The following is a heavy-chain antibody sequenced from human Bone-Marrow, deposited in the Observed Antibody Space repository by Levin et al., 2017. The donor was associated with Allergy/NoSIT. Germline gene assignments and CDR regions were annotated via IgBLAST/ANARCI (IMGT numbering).Heavy chain of an antibody. CDR2: ITGTGGST. J-gene: IGHJ1*01. D-gene: IGHD6-13*01. CDR1: GFTFSNFV. CDR3: AIAPVPKEGFTSSWIRGARYFQH. V-gene: IGHV3-23*01. Sequence: GGSLRLSCAASGFTFSNFVINWVRQAPGKGLEWVSAITGTGGSTYYADSVKGRFTISRDNSKNTLYLQLNSLRAEDTAVYYCAIAPVPKEGFTSSWIRGARYFQHWGQGTLVPVSS.